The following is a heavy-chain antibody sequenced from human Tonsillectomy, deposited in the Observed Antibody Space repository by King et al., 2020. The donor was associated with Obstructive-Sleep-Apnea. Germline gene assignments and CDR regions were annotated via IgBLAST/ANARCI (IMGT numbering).Heavy chain of an antibody. V-gene: IGHV6-1*01. D-gene: IGHD3-10*01. Sequence: VQLQQSGPGLVKPSQTLSLTCAISGDSVSSNSAAWNWIRQSPSRGLEWLGRTYYRSKWYNDYAVSVKSRMTINPDTSKNQFSLQLNSVTPEDTAVYYCARSGGVGVRGGGYYGMDVWGQGTTVTVSS. CDR1: GDSVSSNSAA. CDR2: TYYRSKWYN. J-gene: IGHJ6*02. CDR3: ARSGGVGVRGGGYYGMDV.